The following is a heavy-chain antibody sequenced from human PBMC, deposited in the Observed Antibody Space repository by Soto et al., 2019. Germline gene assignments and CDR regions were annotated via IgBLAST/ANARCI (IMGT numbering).Heavy chain of an antibody. D-gene: IGHD2-2*01. Sequence: SETLSLTCTVSGGSISSYYWSWIRQPPGKGLEWIGYIYYSGSTNYNPSLKSRVTISVDTSKNQFSLKLSSVTAADTAVYYCAREEGVVVPAAHSVPWGAFDIWGQGTMVTVSS. CDR2: IYYSGST. CDR3: AREEGVVVPAAHSVPWGAFDI. CDR1: GGSISSYY. J-gene: IGHJ3*02. V-gene: IGHV4-59*01.